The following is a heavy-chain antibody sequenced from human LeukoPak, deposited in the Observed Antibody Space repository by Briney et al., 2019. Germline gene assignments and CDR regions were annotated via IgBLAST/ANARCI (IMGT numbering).Heavy chain of an antibody. CDR3: ARGPRDHYDSSGWDVNYYYYMDV. CDR1: GFTFSSYA. J-gene: IGHJ6*03. V-gene: IGHV3-30-3*02. Sequence: PGGSLRLSCAASGFTFSSYAMHWVRQAPGKGLEWVAVISYDGSNKYYADSVKGRFTISRDNSKNTLYLQMNSLRAEDTAVYYCARGPRDHYDSSGWDVNYYYYMDVWGKGTTVTVSS. D-gene: IGHD3-22*01. CDR2: ISYDGSNK.